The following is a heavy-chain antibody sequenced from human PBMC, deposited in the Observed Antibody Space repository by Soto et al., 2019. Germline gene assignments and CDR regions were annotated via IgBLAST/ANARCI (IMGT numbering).Heavy chain of an antibody. V-gene: IGHV1-46*03. CDR2: IDPSGGST. J-gene: IGHJ5*02. Sequence: GASVKVSCKASGYTFTSYYMHWVRQAPGQGLEWMGIIDPSGGSTSYAQKFQGRVTMTRDTSTSTVYMELSSLRSEDTAVYYCARLWAAPNWFDPWGQGTLVTVSS. CDR1: GYTFTSYY. D-gene: IGHD6-6*01. CDR3: ARLWAAPNWFDP.